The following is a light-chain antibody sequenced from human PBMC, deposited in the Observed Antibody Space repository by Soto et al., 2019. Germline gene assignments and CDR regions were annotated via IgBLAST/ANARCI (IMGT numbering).Light chain of an antibody. Sequence: QSALTQPASVSGSPGQSITISCTGTSSDFGNYNLVSWYQQHPGKVPKLILFEVNKRPSGVSGRFSGSKSGNTASLTISGLQAEDEAGYYCCSFPCSNPHVFGTGTKVTVL. CDR1: SSDFGNYNL. V-gene: IGLV2-23*02. CDR2: EVN. J-gene: IGLJ1*01. CDR3: CSFPCSNPHV.